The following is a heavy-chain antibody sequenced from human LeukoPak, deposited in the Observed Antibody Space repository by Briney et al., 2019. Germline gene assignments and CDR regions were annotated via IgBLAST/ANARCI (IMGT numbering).Heavy chain of an antibody. Sequence: SVKVSCKASGGTFSSYAISWVRQAPGQGLEWMGGIIPIFGTANYAQKSQGRVTITADESTSTAYMELSSLRSEDTAVYYCARGSSSWYGGLDYWGQGTLVTVSS. CDR1: GGTFSSYA. CDR2: IIPIFGTA. CDR3: ARGSSSWYGGLDY. D-gene: IGHD6-13*01. J-gene: IGHJ4*02. V-gene: IGHV1-69*13.